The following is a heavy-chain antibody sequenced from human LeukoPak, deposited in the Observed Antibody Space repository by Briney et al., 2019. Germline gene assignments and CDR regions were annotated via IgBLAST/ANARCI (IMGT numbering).Heavy chain of an antibody. CDR3: ARRGVEDRTTTGENYLAY. J-gene: IGHJ4*02. CDR2: IYTSGIT. V-gene: IGHV4-4*07. CDR1: GGSINSYS. Sequence: SETLSLTCTVSGGSINSYSWNWIRQPAGQGLEWIGRIYTSGITNYNPSLKSRVTMSVDTSKNQFSLKLSSVTAADTAVYYCARRGVEDRTTTGENYLAYWGQGTLVTVSS. D-gene: IGHD7-27*01.